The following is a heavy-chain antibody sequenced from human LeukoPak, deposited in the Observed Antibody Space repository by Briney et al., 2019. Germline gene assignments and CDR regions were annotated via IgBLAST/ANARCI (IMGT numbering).Heavy chain of an antibody. Sequence: GGSLRLSCAASGFTFSSYGMHWVRQAPGKGLEWVAVISYDGSNKYYADSVKGRFTISRDNSKNTLYLQMNSLRAEDTAVYYCARYYYGSGSYSWVAFDYWGQGTLVTVSS. CDR2: ISYDGSNK. J-gene: IGHJ4*02. CDR3: ARYYYGSGSYSWVAFDY. V-gene: IGHV3-30*03. D-gene: IGHD3-10*01. CDR1: GFTFSSYG.